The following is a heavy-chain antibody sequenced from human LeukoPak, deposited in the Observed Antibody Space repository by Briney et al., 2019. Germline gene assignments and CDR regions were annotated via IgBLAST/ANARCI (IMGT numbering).Heavy chain of an antibody. CDR1: GFTFSSYG. CDR2: IRYDGSNK. D-gene: IGHD6-19*01. Sequence: PGGSLRLSCAASGFTFSSYGMHWVRQAPGKGLEWVAFIRYDGSNKYYADSVKGRFTISRDNSKNTLYLQMNSLRSEETAVYYCAKDEVAVAGTDFDYWGQGTLITVSS. CDR3: AKDEVAVAGTDFDY. J-gene: IGHJ4*02. V-gene: IGHV3-30*02.